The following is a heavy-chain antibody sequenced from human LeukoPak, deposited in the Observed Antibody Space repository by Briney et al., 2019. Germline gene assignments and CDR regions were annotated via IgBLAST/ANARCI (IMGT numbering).Heavy chain of an antibody. V-gene: IGHV1-2*02. CDR1: GYTFTGYY. Sequence: ASVKVSCKASGYTFTGYYMHWVQQAPGQGLEWMGWINPNNDDTNYAQKSQGRITMTRDTSINTAYMELSSLRSDDTAMYYCARGDSSSWYYFDYWGQGTLVTVSS. J-gene: IGHJ4*02. D-gene: IGHD6-13*01. CDR2: INPNNDDT. CDR3: ARGDSSSWYYFDY.